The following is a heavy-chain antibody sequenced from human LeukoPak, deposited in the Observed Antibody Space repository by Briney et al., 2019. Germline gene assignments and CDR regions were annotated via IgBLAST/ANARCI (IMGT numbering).Heavy chain of an antibody. CDR2: VYHSGST. D-gene: IGHD3-3*01. CDR3: ARSLRGLEWLSKYNWFDP. CDR1: GGSISSSYW. J-gene: IGHJ5*02. V-gene: IGHV4-4*02. Sequence: SGTLSLTCAVSGGSISSSYWWSWVRQPPGKGLEWIGEVYHSGSTNYSPSLKSRVTISVDTSKNQFSLKLSSVTAADTAVYYCARSLRGLEWLSKYNWFDPWGQGTLVTVSS.